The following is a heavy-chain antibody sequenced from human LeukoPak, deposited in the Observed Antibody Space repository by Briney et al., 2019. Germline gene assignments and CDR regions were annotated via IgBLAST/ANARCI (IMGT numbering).Heavy chain of an antibody. CDR3: AKDIRREGNNYFDY. J-gene: IGHJ4*02. Sequence: ASVKVSCKASGYTFTGYYMHWVRQAPGQGLEWMGWINPNSGGTNYAQKFQDRVTMTRDTSISTAYMELSTLRSDDTAVYYCAKDIRREGNNYFDYWGQGTLVTVSS. V-gene: IGHV1-2*02. D-gene: IGHD5-24*01. CDR2: INPNSGGT. CDR1: GYTFTGYY.